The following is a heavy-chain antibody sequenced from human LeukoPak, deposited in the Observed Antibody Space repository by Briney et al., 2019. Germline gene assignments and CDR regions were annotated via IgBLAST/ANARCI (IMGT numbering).Heavy chain of an antibody. D-gene: IGHD4-17*01. J-gene: IGHJ6*02. CDR2: IGGSGGGT. CDR3: AKDLYGSYAMDV. Sequence: PGGSLRLSCAASGFTFSNYAMSWVRQAPGKGLEWVSDIGGSGGGTYYADSVKGRSTISRDSFKNTLYLQMNSLTPEDTALYYCAKDLYGSYAMDVWGQGTTVTVSS. CDR1: GFTFSNYA. V-gene: IGHV3-23*01.